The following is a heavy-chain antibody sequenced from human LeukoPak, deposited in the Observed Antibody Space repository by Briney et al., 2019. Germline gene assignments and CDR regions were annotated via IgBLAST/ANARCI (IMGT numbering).Heavy chain of an antibody. CDR2: INPNSGGT. Sequence: GASVKVSCKASGYTFTSYYMHWVRQAPGQGLEWMGWINPNSGGTNYAQKFQGRVTMTRDTSISTAYMELSRLRSDDTAVYYCARGPEYSSGWHFDYWGQGTLVTVSS. D-gene: IGHD6-19*01. V-gene: IGHV1-2*02. CDR3: ARGPEYSSGWHFDY. CDR1: GYTFTSYY. J-gene: IGHJ4*02.